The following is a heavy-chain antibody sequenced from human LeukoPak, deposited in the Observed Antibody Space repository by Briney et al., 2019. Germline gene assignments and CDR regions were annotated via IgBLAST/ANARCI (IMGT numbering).Heavy chain of an antibody. D-gene: IGHD6-13*01. CDR3: ARGSSSWYLSGLFDY. J-gene: IGHJ4*02. CDR2: IKQDGSEK. Sequence: GGSLRLSCAASGFTFSSYWMSWVRQAPGKGLEWVVNIKQDGSEKYYVDSVKGRFTISRDNAKNSLYLQMNSLRAEDTAVYYCARGSSSWYLSGLFDYWGQGTLVTVSS. CDR1: GFTFSSYW. V-gene: IGHV3-7*03.